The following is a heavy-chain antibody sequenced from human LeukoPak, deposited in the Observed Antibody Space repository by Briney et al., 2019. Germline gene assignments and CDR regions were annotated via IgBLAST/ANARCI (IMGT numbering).Heavy chain of an antibody. J-gene: IGHJ5*02. V-gene: IGHV3-23*01. CDR1: GFTFSSYA. D-gene: IGHD3-22*01. Sequence: GGSLRLSCAASGFTFSSYAMSWVRQAPGKGLEWASAISGSGGSTYYADSVKGRFTISRDNSKNTLYLQMNSLRAEDTAVYYCAKDRGINYYDSSGYYRWGQGTLVTVSS. CDR2: ISGSGGST. CDR3: AKDRGINYYDSSGYYR.